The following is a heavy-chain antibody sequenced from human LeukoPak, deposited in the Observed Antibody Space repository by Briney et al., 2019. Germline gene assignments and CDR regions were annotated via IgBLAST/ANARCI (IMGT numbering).Heavy chain of an antibody. V-gene: IGHV3-7*03. D-gene: IGHD1-26*01. CDR3: ARYKQGRGARGAFDI. CDR2: IKQDGSEK. J-gene: IGHJ3*02. Sequence: PGGSLRLSCAASGFTFSSYWMSWVRQAPGKGLEWVANIKQDGSEKYYVDSVKGRFTISRDNAKNSLNLQMNSLRADDTAVYYCARYKQGRGARGAFDIWGQGTMVTVSS. CDR1: GFTFSSYW.